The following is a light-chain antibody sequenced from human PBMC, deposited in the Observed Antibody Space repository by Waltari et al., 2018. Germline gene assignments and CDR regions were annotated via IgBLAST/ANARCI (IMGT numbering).Light chain of an antibody. CDR1: QSVGSNY. CDR3: QHYVRTWA. CDR2: GAS. V-gene: IGKV3-20*01. J-gene: IGKJ1*01. Sequence: SCRASQSVGSNYLAWYQQRPGQAPRLLIYGASSRATGIPDRFSGSGSGTDFTLSISRLEPEDFAVYHCQHYVRTWAFGQGTKVEIK.